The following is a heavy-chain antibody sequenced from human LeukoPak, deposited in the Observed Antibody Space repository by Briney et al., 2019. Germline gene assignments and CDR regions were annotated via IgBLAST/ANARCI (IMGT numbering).Heavy chain of an antibody. D-gene: IGHD2-2*01. V-gene: IGHV4-4*02. J-gene: IGHJ4*02. Sequence: PSETLSLTCTVSGASVSSDNYYWSWVRQPPGKGLEWIGEIYHSGSTNYNPSLKSRVTISVDKSKNQFSLKLSSVTAADTAVYYCARDQHCSSTSCYDYWGQGTLVTVSS. CDR2: IYHSGST. CDR3: ARDQHCSSTSCYDY. CDR1: GASVSSDNYY.